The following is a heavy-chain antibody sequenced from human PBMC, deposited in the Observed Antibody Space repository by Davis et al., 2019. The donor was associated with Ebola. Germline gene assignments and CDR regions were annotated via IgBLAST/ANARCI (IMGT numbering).Heavy chain of an antibody. V-gene: IGHV4-39*02. Sequence: SETLSLTCTVSGVSIGSSGYYWGYIRQPPGKGLEWIGSIYSSGSTYYNPSLKSRVTISVDTSKNHFSLKLSSVTAADTAVYYCACSCNSGWYVWGQGTLVTVSS. CDR2: IYSSGST. D-gene: IGHD6-19*01. J-gene: IGHJ4*02. CDR1: GVSIGSSGYY. CDR3: ACSCNSGWYV.